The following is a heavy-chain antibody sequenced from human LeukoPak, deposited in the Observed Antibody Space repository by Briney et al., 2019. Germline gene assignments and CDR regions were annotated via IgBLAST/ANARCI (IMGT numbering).Heavy chain of an antibody. Sequence: PGGSLRLSCAASGFTLSSYWMHWVRQAPGKGLVWVSRINSDGSSTNYADSVKGRFTISRDNAKNTLYLQMNSLRAEDTAVYYCARDRYYFGSGHAHYFDYWGQGTLVTASS. D-gene: IGHD3-10*01. J-gene: IGHJ4*02. CDR2: INSDGSST. V-gene: IGHV3-74*01. CDR3: ARDRYYFGSGHAHYFDY. CDR1: GFTLSSYW.